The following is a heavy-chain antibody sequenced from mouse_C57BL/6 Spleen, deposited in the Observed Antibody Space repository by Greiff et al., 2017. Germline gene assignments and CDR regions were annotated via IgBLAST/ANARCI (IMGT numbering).Heavy chain of an antibody. Sequence: EVKLMESGPGLVKPSQSLSLTCSVTGYSITSGYYWNWIRQFPGNKLEWMGYISYDGSNNYNPSLKNRISITRDTSKNQFFLKLNSVTTEDTATYYCARDGSSYDDAMDYWGQGTSVTVSS. CDR2: ISYDGSN. V-gene: IGHV3-6*01. D-gene: IGHD1-1*01. J-gene: IGHJ4*01. CDR1: GYSITSGYY. CDR3: ARDGSSYDDAMDY.